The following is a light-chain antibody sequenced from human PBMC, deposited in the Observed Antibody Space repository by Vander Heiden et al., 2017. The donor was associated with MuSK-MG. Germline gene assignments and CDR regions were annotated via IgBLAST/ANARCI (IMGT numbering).Light chain of an antibody. J-gene: IGKJ2*01. Sequence: DIQMTQSPSSLSASVGDRVTITCRASQSISSYLNWYQQKPGKAPKLLIYAASSLQSGVPSRFSGSGSGTDFTLTISRLQPEDFATYYCQQCDSTPDTFGQGTKMEIK. CDR2: AAS. CDR1: QSISSY. V-gene: IGKV1-39*01. CDR3: QQCDSTPDT.